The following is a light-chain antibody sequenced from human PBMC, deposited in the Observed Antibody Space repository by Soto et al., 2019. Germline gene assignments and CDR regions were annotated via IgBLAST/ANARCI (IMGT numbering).Light chain of an antibody. Sequence: EIVLTQSPGTLSLSPGERATLSCRASQSIGSNYLAWYQQKPGQAPRLLIYGASTRATGIPARFSGSASGTDFTLTISGLEPEDFAVYYCQQYGRSPWTFGQGTKVDIK. V-gene: IGKV3-20*01. J-gene: IGKJ1*01. CDR3: QQYGRSPWT. CDR2: GAS. CDR1: QSIGSNY.